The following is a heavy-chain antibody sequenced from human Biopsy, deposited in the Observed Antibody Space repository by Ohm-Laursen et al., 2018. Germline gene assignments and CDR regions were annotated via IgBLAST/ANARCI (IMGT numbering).Heavy chain of an antibody. CDR3: ARAPPLIRGVVESWFDP. J-gene: IGHJ5*02. V-gene: IGHV4-4*07. D-gene: IGHD3-10*01. Sequence: SETLSLTCTVSGGYISHYYWTWIRQPAGRGLEWIGRIYITGETDYNPSLKSRVTMPVDSSKKQFSLKLKSVTAADTAIYYCARAPPLIRGVVESWFDPWGQGILVTVSS. CDR2: IYITGET. CDR1: GGYISHYY.